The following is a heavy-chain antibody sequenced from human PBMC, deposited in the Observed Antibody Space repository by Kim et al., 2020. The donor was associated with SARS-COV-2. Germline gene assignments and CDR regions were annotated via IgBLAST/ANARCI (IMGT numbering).Heavy chain of an antibody. CDR2: IRSKANSYAT. J-gene: IGHJ4*02. Sequence: GGSLRLSCAASGFTFSGSAMHWVRQASGKGLEWVGRIRSKANSYATAYAASVKGRFTISRDDSKNTAYLQMNSLKTEDTAVYYCRLGYYYDSSGYYRDYWGQGTLVTVSS. D-gene: IGHD3-22*01. V-gene: IGHV3-73*01. CDR3: RLGYYYDSSGYYRDY. CDR1: GFTFSGSA.